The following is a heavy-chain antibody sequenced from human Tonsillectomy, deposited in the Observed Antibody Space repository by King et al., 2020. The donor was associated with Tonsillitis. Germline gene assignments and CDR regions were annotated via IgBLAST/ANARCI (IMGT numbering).Heavy chain of an antibody. D-gene: IGHD2-2*01. CDR2: ISWNSGKI. CDR3: AKGAPRDIVVLTFVIEDYYGMDV. V-gene: IGHV3-9*01. J-gene: IGHJ6*02. Sequence: VQLVESGGGLVQPGRSLRLSCAASGFTFDDFAMHWVRQAPGKGLEWVSGISWNSGKIDYADSVKGRFTISRDNAKNSLYLQMNSLRAEDTALYYCAKGAPRDIVVLTFVIEDYYGMDVWGQGTTVTVSS. CDR1: GFTFDDFA.